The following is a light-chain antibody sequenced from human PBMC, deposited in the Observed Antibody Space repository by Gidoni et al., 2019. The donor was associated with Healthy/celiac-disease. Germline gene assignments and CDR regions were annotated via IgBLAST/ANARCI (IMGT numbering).Light chain of an antibody. CDR2: LGS. J-gene: IGKJ1*01. Sequence: DIVMTQSPLSLPVTPGEPASISCRSSQSPLHSNGYNYLDWYLQKPGQSPQLLIYLGSNRASGGPDRFSGSGSGTDFTLKISRVEAEDVGVDYWMQALQTPQTFGQGTKVEIK. CDR1: QSPLHSNGYNY. V-gene: IGKV2-28*01. CDR3: MQALQTPQT.